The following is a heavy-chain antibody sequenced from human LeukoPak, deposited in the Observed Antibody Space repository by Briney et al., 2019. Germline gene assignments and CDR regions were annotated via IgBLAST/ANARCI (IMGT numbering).Heavy chain of an antibody. CDR1: GFTFSTYA. CDR3: AKIEGSSSYYFDY. CDR2: ISYDGGST. J-gene: IGHJ4*02. V-gene: IGHV3-30*18. D-gene: IGHD6-6*01. Sequence: GGSLRLSCAASGFTFSTYAMHWVRQAPGKGLEWVAIISYDGGSTSYADSVKGRFTISRDNSKNTLYLQMSSLRTEDTAVYYCAKIEGSSSYYFDYWGQGTLVTVSS.